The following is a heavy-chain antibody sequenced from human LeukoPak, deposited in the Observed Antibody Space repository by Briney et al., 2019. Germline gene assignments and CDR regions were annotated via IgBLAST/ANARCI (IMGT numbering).Heavy chain of an antibody. CDR1: GFTFSDYY. Sequence: GGSLRLSCAASGFTFSDYYMSWIRQAPGKGLEWVSYISSSGRTISYADSVKGRFTISSDNAKNSVYLQMNSLRAEDTAVYYCARDTVAIDHWGQGTLVTVSS. CDR2: ISSSGRTI. D-gene: IGHD4-23*01. J-gene: IGHJ4*02. V-gene: IGHV3-11*01. CDR3: ARDTVAIDH.